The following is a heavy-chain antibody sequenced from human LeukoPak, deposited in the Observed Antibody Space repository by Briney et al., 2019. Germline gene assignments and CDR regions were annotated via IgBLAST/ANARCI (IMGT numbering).Heavy chain of an antibody. V-gene: IGHV4-59*12. CDR1: GGSFSGYY. Sequence: SETLSLTCAVYGGSFSGYYWSWIRQPPGRGLEWIGYIYYSGSTTYNPSLRSRLTISLDSSNNQFSLKLRSVTAADTAVYYCAGDYASGSYRFDYWGQGTVVTVSS. D-gene: IGHD3-10*01. J-gene: IGHJ4*02. CDR3: AGDYASGSYRFDY. CDR2: IYYSGST.